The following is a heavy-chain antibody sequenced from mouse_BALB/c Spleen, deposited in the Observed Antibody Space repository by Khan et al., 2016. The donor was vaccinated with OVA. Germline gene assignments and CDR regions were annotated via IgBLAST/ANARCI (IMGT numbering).Heavy chain of an antibody. CDR3: TRGDPGDFDF. V-gene: IGHV1-69*02. CDR1: GYTFTNYW. D-gene: IGHD2-13*01. CDR2: IYPSDSYT. Sequence: QVQLQQSGADLVRPGASVKLSCTASGYTFTNYWINWVKQRPGQGLKWIGNIYPSDSYTNYNQKFKDKATLPVDKFSSTAYMQLSSPTSEDSAVYYCTRGDPGDFDFWGQGTTLTVSS. J-gene: IGHJ2*01.